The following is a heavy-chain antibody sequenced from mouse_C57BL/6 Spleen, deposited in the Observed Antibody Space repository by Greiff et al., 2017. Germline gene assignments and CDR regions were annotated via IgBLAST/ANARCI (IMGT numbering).Heavy chain of an antibody. CDR1: GYTFTDYY. CDR3: AILVAWFAY. V-gene: IGHV1-26*01. CDR2: INPNNGGT. Sequence: VQLQQSGPELVKPGASVKISCKASGYTFTDYYMNWVKQSHGKSLEWIGDINPNNGGTSYNQKFKGKATLTVDESSSTAYMELRSLTSEDSAVYYCAILVAWFAYWGQGTLVTVSA. D-gene: IGHD2-2*01. J-gene: IGHJ3*01.